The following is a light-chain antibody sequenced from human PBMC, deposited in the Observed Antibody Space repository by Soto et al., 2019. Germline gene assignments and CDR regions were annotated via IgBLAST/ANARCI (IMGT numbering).Light chain of an antibody. J-gene: IGLJ2*01. Sequence: QSALTQPASVSGSPGQSITISGTGTSSYVGGYDYVSGHQQHPGKAPKLMIYEVNTRPSGVSNRFSGSKSGNTASLTISGLQAEDEADYYCCSYSSSGAHVFGGGTELTVL. CDR2: EVN. CDR3: CSYSSSGAHV. CDR1: SSYVGGYDY. V-gene: IGLV2-14*01.